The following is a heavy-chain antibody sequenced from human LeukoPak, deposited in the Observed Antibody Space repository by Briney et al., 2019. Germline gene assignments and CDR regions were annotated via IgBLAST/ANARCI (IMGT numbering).Heavy chain of an antibody. J-gene: IGHJ6*03. D-gene: IGHD3-9*01. V-gene: IGHV3-30*02. CDR1: GFTFSSHG. CDR2: IRYDGSNK. Sequence: GGSLRLSCAASGFTFSSHGMHWVRQAPGKGLEWVAFIRYDGSNKYYADSVKGRFTISRDNSKNTLYLQMNSLRAEDTAVYYCAKDPRYYDILTGYYLGYYYYYMDVWGKGTTVTISS. CDR3: AKDPRYYDILTGYYLGYYYYYMDV.